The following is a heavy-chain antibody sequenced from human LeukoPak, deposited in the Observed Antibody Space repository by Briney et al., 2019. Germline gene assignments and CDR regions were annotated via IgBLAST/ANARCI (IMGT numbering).Heavy chain of an antibody. CDR1: GYTFTNYG. J-gene: IGHJ4*02. V-gene: IGHV1-18*01. CDR3: ARDMGASELDY. Sequence: ASVKVSFKASGYTFTNYGITWVRQAPGQGLEWMGWISPYKGNTNYAQKVQGRVTMTRDTSINTAYMDLSRLTSDDTAVYYCARDMGASELDYWGQGALVTVSS. D-gene: IGHD1-26*01. CDR2: ISPYKGNT.